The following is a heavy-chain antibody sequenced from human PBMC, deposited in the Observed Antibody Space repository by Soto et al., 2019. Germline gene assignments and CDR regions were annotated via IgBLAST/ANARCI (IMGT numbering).Heavy chain of an antibody. V-gene: IGHV3-74*01. CDR1: GFTFSSYP. D-gene: IGHD2-8*01. CDR2: ITEDGSGT. J-gene: IGHJ4*02. CDR3: VRGTNGWRGMDY. Sequence: GGSLGLSSSTSGFTFSSYPIHWVRQAPGKGPVWVSRITEDGSGTTYADSVKGRFTVTRDNAKNTMYLQMSGLGAEDTAVYHCVRGTNGWRGMDYWGQGNLVTGSS.